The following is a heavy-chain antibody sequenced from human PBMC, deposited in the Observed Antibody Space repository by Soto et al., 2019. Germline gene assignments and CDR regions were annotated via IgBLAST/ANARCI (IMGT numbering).Heavy chain of an antibody. CDR1: GFTFDNYA. V-gene: IGHV3-23*01. Sequence: GGSLRLSCAASGFTFDNYAMNWVRQAPGRGLEWVSGITGSGENTYYADSVKGRFTISRDNSKNTLYVQLNSLRVEDTAIYYCAKVSLGATTITDFYYYGMDVWGQGTMVTVSS. CDR2: ITGSGENT. J-gene: IGHJ6*02. CDR3: AKVSLGATTITDFYYYGMDV. D-gene: IGHD1-26*01.